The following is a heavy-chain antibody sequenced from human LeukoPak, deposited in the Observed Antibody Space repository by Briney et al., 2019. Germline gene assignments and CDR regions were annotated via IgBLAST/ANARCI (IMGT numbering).Heavy chain of an antibody. Sequence: GGSLRLPCAASGFTLSDAWMTWVRQAPGKGLECVGFIQSKTDGGTTDSAAPVKGRFTVSRDDSKNTLHLQMNSLKTEDTAVYYCTTWSSQFDYWGQGTLVTVSS. J-gene: IGHJ4*02. V-gene: IGHV3-15*01. CDR3: TTWSSQFDY. D-gene: IGHD6-6*01. CDR2: IQSKTDGGTT. CDR1: GFTLSDAW.